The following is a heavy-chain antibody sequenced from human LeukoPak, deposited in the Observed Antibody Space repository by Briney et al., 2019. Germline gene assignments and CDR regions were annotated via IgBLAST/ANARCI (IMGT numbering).Heavy chain of an antibody. D-gene: IGHD4-17*01. CDR3: AKDPRYGDYFGSPSRGSNWFDR. J-gene: IGHJ5*02. Sequence: GGSLRLSCAASGFTFSSYGMHWVRQAPGKGLEWVAVISYDGSNKYYADSVKGRFTISRDNSKNTLYLQMNSLRAEDTAVYYCAKDPRYGDYFGSPSRGSNWFDRWGQGTLVTVSS. CDR2: ISYDGSNK. V-gene: IGHV3-30*18. CDR1: GFTFSSYG.